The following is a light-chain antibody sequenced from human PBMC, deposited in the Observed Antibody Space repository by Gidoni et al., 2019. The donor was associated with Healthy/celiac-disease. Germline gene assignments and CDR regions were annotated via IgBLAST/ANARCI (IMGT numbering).Light chain of an antibody. Sequence: DIQMTQSPSSLSASVGDRVTSTCRASQSISSYLNWYQQKPGNAPKLLIYAASSLQSGVPSRFSGSGSGTDFTLTISSLQPEDFATYYCQQSYSTLFTFGPGTKVDIK. V-gene: IGKV1-39*01. CDR3: QQSYSTLFT. J-gene: IGKJ3*01. CDR2: AAS. CDR1: QSISSY.